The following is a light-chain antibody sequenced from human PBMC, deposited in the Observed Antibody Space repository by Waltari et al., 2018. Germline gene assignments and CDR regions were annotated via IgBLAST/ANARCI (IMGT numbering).Light chain of an antibody. V-gene: IGLV2-14*03. J-gene: IGLJ3*02. Sequence: QSALTQPASVSGSPGQSITISCTGTSGDLLIGNRVPWYQQYPGKAPKLMIYDVSSRPSGVSDRFSGSKSGNTASLTISGLQVEDEADYYCSSYTTNTRVFGGGTKLTVL. CDR1: SGDLLIGNR. CDR2: DVS. CDR3: SSYTTNTRV.